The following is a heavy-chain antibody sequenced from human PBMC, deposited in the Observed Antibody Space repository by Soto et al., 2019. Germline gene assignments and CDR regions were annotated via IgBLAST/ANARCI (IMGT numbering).Heavy chain of an antibody. Sequence: GGSLRLSCAASGFTFSDYYMDWVRQAPGKGPEWVGRTRDKANSYSAEYAASVKGRFTISRDDSKNSLFLEMNSLKTEDTAMYYCVRDGGDYYFDYWGQGTLVTVSS. CDR1: GFTFSDYY. V-gene: IGHV3-72*01. CDR3: VRDGGDYYFDY. J-gene: IGHJ4*02. CDR2: TRDKANSYSA. D-gene: IGHD2-21*01.